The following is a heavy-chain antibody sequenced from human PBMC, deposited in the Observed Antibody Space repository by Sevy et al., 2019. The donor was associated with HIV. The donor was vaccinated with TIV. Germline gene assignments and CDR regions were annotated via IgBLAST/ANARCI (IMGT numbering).Heavy chain of an antibody. J-gene: IGHJ4*02. D-gene: IGHD6-6*01. CDR2: ISAYNGIT. CDR1: GYTFTSYG. Sequence: ASVKVSCKASGYTFTSYGSSWVRRAPGQGLEWMGWISAYNGITNYAQKLQGRVTMTTDTSTSTAYMELRSLRSDDTAVYYCARESGWKAARQYYFDYWGQGTLVTVSS. V-gene: IGHV1-18*04. CDR3: ARESGWKAARQYYFDY.